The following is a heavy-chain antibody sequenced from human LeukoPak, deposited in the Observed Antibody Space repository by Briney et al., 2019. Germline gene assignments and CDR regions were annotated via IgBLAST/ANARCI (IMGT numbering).Heavy chain of an antibody. Sequence: SETLSLTCTVSGGSISSSSYYWGWIRQPPGKGLEWIGSIYHSGSTYYNPSLKSRVTISVDTSKNQFSLKLSSVTAADTAVYYCARGDRSWYGIWFDPWGQGTLVTVSS. J-gene: IGHJ5*02. CDR1: GGSISSSSYY. D-gene: IGHD6-13*01. CDR3: ARGDRSWYGIWFDP. CDR2: IYHSGST. V-gene: IGHV4-39*07.